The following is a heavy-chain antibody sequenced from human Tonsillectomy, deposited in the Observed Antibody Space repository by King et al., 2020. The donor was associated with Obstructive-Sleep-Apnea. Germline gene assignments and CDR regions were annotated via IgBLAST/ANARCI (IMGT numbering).Heavy chain of an antibody. CDR3: AKSTSGTYRSFDY. V-gene: IGHV3-23*04. J-gene: IGHJ4*02. CDR2: ISGSGGST. CDR1: VVTFSRYA. Sequence: VQLVESGGGLVQPGGSLRLSGAASVVTFSRYAMTWVRQAPGKGLDGVSVISGSGGSTYYADPVKGRCTIARVNSKNTLYVQMDSLRAEDTAMYYCAKSTSGTYRSFDYWGQGTLVTVSS. D-gene: IGHD3-10*01.